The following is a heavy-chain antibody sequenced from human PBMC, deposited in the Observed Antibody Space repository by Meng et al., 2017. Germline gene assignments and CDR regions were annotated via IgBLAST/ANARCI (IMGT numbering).Heavy chain of an antibody. J-gene: IGHJ4*02. V-gene: IGHV3-53*02. CDR2: IYSGGST. Sequence: EVQLVGTGGVLIQAGGSLRLSWAASGFTVSSNYMSWVRQAPGKGLDWVSVIYSGGSTYYADSVKGRFTISRDNSKNTLYLQMNSLRAEDTAVYYCARGGSYYSYWGQGTLVTVSS. CDR3: ARGGSYYSY. CDR1: GFTVSSNY. D-gene: IGHD1-26*01.